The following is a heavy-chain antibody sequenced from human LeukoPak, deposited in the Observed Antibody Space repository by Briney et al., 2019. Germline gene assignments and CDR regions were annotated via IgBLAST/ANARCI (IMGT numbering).Heavy chain of an antibody. V-gene: IGHV3-23*01. D-gene: IGHD5-18*01. Sequence: PGGSLRLSCAASGFTFSGYAMSWVRQAPGKGLEWVSAISGSGGSTYYADSVKGRFTISRDNAKNSLYLQMNSLRAEDTAVYYCASANSIIQRTDYWGQGTLVTVSS. CDR1: GFTFSGYA. CDR3: ASANSIIQRTDY. J-gene: IGHJ4*02. CDR2: ISGSGGST.